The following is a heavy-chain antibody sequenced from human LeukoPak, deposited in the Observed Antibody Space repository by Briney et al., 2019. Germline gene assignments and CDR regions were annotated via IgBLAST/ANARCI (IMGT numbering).Heavy chain of an antibody. Sequence: ASVKVSCKASGYTFTNYGISWVRQAPGQGLGWMGWINTYSGNTNYARKFQGRVTMTADTSTSTAYMELRSLRSDDTAVYYCARNSPRDVAGRQFLPGVLALLSQCDNCFDPWGQGTLVSVSS. J-gene: IGHJ5*02. CDR1: GYTFTNYG. V-gene: IGHV1-18*04. CDR2: INTYSGNT. CDR3: ARNSPRDVAGRQFLPGVLALLSQCDNCFDP. D-gene: IGHD3-3*02.